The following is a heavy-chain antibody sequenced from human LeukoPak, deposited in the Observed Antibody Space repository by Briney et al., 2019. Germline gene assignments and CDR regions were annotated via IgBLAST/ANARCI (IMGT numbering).Heavy chain of an antibody. J-gene: IGHJ4*02. V-gene: IGHV3-7*03. Sequence: PGGSLRLSCAASGFTFSSYWMSWVRQAPGKGLEWVANIKKDGSEKYYVDSVKGRFTISRDNSKNTLYLQMNSLRAEDTAVYYCAKGGFSGSSGYYYADFDYWGQGTLVTVSS. CDR3: AKGGFSGSSGYYYADFDY. CDR2: IKKDGSEK. D-gene: IGHD3-22*01. CDR1: GFTFSSYW.